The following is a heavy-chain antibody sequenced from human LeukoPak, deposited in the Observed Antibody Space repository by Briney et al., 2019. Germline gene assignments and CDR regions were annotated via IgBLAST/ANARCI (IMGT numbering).Heavy chain of an antibody. CDR1: GGSISSGSYY. V-gene: IGHV4-61*02. J-gene: IGHJ4*02. CDR2: IYTSGST. CDR3: ARDPIVGTKGYYFDY. Sequence: SETLSLTCTVSGGSISSGSYYWSWIRQPAGKGLEWIGRIYTSGSTNYNPSLKSRVTISVDTSKNQFSLKLSSVTAADTAVYYCARDPIVGTKGYYFDYWGQGTLVTVSS. D-gene: IGHD1-26*01.